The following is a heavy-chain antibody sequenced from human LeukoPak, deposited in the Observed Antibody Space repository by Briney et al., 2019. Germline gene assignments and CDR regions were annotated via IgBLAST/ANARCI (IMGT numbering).Heavy chain of an antibody. CDR3: ARGPLPAALIKLSWFDP. Sequence: ASVKVSCKASGYTFTSYDINWVRQATGQGLEWMGWMNPNSGNTGYAQKFQGRVTMTRNTSISTAYMELSSLRSEDTAVYYCARGPLPAALIKLSWFDPWGQGTLVTVSS. V-gene: IGHV1-8*01. D-gene: IGHD2-2*01. CDR1: GYTFTSYD. CDR2: MNPNSGNT. J-gene: IGHJ5*02.